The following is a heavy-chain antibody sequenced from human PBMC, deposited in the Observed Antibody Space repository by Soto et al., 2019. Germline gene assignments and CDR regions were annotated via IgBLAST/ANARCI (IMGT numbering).Heavy chain of an antibody. CDR1: GFTFSNYG. J-gene: IGHJ6*02. D-gene: IGHD1-26*01. CDR3: ASDLVGASDSYGLDV. CDR2: IWHDRNNK. V-gene: IGHV3-33*01. Sequence: GGSLRLSCAASGFTFSNYGIHWVRQAPGKGLEWVAIIWHDRNNKYYADSVRGRFIISRDNSKNRLYLQMNSLRAEDTAVYYCASDLVGASDSYGLDVWGQGTPVTVSS.